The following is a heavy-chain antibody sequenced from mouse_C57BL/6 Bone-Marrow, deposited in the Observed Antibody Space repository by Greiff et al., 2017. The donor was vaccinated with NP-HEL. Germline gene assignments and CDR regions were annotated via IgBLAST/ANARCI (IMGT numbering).Heavy chain of an antibody. CDR2: IDPANGNT. Sequence: VHVKQSVAELVRPGASVKLSCTASGFNIKNTYMHWVKQRPEQGLEWIGRIDPANGNTKYAPKFQGKATITADTSSNTAYLQLSSLTSEDTAIYYCARDHYYGSSYEEDYWGQGTTLTVSS. D-gene: IGHD1-1*01. CDR3: ARDHYYGSSYEEDY. CDR1: GFNIKNTY. J-gene: IGHJ2*01. V-gene: IGHV14-3*01.